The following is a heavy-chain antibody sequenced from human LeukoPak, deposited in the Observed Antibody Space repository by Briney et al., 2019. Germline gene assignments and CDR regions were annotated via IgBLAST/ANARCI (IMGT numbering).Heavy chain of an antibody. V-gene: IGHV1-2*02. CDR3: ARVLRYDDSSGYYAY. Sequence: ASVKVSCKASGYTFTGYYMHWVPQAPGQGLEWMGWINPNSGGTNYAQTLQGRVTMTRDTSISIVYMELSGLRTDDTAVYYCARVLRYDDSSGYYAYCGQGTLVTVSS. D-gene: IGHD3-22*01. CDR2: INPNSGGT. CDR1: GYTFTGYY. J-gene: IGHJ4*02.